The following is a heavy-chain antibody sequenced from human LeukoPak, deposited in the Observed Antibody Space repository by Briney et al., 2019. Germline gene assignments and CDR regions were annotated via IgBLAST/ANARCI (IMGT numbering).Heavy chain of an antibody. Sequence: SVKVSCKASGGTFSSYAISWVRQAPGQGLEWMGRIIPILGIANYAQKFQGRVTITADKSTSTAYMELSSLRAEDTAVYYCAKGRNYDFWSGYYVAHWGQGTLVTVSS. V-gene: IGHV1-69*04. CDR2: IIPILGIA. CDR1: GGTFSSYA. CDR3: AKGRNYDFWSGYYVAH. D-gene: IGHD3-3*01. J-gene: IGHJ4*02.